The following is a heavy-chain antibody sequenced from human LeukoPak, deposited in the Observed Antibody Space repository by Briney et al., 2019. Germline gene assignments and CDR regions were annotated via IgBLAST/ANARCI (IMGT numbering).Heavy chain of an antibody. CDR3: VSFYETN. CDR2: INSDGSWT. Sequence: GGSLRLSCAASGNYWMHWVRQAPGKGLVWVSHINSDGSWTGYADSVKGRFTISKDNAKNTVYLQMNNLRTEDTAVYYCVSFYETNWGRGTLVTVSS. J-gene: IGHJ4*02. D-gene: IGHD2-2*01. V-gene: IGHV3-74*01. CDR1: GNYW.